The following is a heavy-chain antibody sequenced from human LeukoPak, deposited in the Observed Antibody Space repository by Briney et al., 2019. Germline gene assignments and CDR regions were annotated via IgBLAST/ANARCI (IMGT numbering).Heavy chain of an antibody. Sequence: GGSLRLSCAASGFTVSSNYMSWVRQAPGKGLEWVSVIYSGGSTYYADSVKGRFTISRDNSKNTLYLQMNSLRAEGTAVYYCARGHYYYGMDVWGQGTTVTVSS. CDR1: GFTVSSNY. V-gene: IGHV3-53*01. CDR3: ARGHYYYGMDV. J-gene: IGHJ6*02. CDR2: IYSGGST.